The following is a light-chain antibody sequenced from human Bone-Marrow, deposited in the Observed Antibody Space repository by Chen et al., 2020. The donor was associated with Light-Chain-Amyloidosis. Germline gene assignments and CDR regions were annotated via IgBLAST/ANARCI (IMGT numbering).Light chain of an antibody. V-gene: IGLV6-57*01. CDR2: EDD. CDR1: RGSIATNY. CDR3: QSYQGSSQGV. J-gene: IGLJ3*02. Sequence: NFMLTQPHSVSESPGKTVIISCTRSRGSIATNYVQWYQQRPGSSPTTVIYEDDQRPSVVPDRFSGSIDRSSNAASLTISGLKTEDEADYYCQSYQGSSQGVFGGGTKLTVL.